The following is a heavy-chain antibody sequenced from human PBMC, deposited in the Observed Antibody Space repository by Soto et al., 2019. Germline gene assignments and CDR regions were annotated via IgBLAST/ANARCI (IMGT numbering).Heavy chain of an antibody. CDR3: ARGTGYCSGGSCQRFNWFDP. Sequence: SETLSLTCTVSGGSISSYYWSWIRQPPGKGLEWIGYIYYSGSTNYNPSLKGRVTISVDTSKNQFSLKLSSVTAADTAVYYCARGTGYCSGGSCQRFNWFDPWGQGTLVTVSS. V-gene: IGHV4-59*01. J-gene: IGHJ5*02. D-gene: IGHD2-15*01. CDR1: GGSISSYY. CDR2: IYYSGST.